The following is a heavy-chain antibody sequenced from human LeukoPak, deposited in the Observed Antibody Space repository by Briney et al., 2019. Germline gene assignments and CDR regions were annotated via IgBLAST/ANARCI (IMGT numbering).Heavy chain of an antibody. V-gene: IGHV4-4*07. D-gene: IGHD3-3*01. CDR2: LYSSGST. CDR3: ARFKYDFWSGSRSYYFYGMDV. CDR1: GGSISSYY. J-gene: IGHJ6*02. Sequence: PSETLSLTCTVSGGSISSYYWSWIRQPAGKGLEWIGRLYSSGSTNYNPSLKSRVTMSVDTSKNQFSLNLNSVTAADTAVYYCARFKYDFWSGSRSYYFYGMDVWGQGTTVTVSS.